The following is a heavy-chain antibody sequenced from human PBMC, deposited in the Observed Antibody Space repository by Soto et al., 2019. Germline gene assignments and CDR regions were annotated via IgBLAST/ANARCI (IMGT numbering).Heavy chain of an antibody. CDR2: IYYTGNT. D-gene: IGHD6-19*01. V-gene: IGHV4-39*01. J-gene: IGHJ4*02. Sequence: QLQLQESGPGLVKPSDTLSLTCTVSGGSTSSSNYYWAWIRQPPGKGLEWIGNIYYTGNTYYNPSLKGRVTLFVDTSKNQFSLKLNSVTAADTAVYYCATRGPTSAWSYDYWGQGSLVTVSS. CDR3: ATRGPTSAWSYDY. CDR1: GGSTSSSNYY.